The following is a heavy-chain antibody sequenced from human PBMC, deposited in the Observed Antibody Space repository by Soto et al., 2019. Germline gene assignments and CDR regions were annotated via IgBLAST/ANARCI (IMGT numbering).Heavy chain of an antibody. CDR2: ISYSGNT. D-gene: IGHD1-20*01. J-gene: IGHJ3*02. CDR3: ATAPFRGDNSRASFDI. CDR1: AGSISGTYY. Sequence: QVQLQESGPGLVKPSQTVSLTCTVSAGSISGTYYWSWLRQPPGKGLEWIGYISYSGNTYYSPSLTSRVTISLGTSKNQFSLKLSSVTAADTAAYYCATAPFRGDNSRASFDIWGHGTVVTVSS. V-gene: IGHV4-30-4*01.